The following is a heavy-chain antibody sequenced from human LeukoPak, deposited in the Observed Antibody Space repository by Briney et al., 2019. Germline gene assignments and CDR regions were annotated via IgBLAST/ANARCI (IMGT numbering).Heavy chain of an antibody. CDR2: ISSSSSTI. Sequence: GGSLRLSCAASGFTFSSYSMNWVRQAPGKGLEWVSYISSSSSTIYYADSVKGRFTISRDNAKNSLYLQMNSLRAEDTAVYYCARDDYDFWSGYYLSFDYWGQGTLVTVSS. D-gene: IGHD3-3*01. J-gene: IGHJ4*02. V-gene: IGHV3-48*01. CDR1: GFTFSSYS. CDR3: ARDDYDFWSGYYLSFDY.